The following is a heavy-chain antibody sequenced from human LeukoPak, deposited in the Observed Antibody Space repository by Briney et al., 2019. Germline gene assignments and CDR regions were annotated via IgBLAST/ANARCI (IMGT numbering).Heavy chain of an antibody. CDR3: ARGGGGPVLSDKYYFDY. D-gene: IGHD2-15*01. J-gene: IGHJ4*02. CDR2: IWYDGSNK. Sequence: LPGGSLRLSCSASGFTFSSYGIHWVRQAPGKGLAWVAFIWYDGSNKYYADSVKGRFTISRDNSKNALYLQMNSLRAEDTAVYYCARGGGGPVLSDKYYFDYWGQGTLVTVSS. V-gene: IGHV3-33*08. CDR1: GFTFSSYG.